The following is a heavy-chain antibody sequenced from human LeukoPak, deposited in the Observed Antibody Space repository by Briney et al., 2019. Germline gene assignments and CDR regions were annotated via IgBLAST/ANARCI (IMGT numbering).Heavy chain of an antibody. J-gene: IGHJ5*02. Sequence: SETLSLTCTVSGGSISSSSYYWSWIRQPPGKGLEWIGEINHSGSTNYNPSLKSRVTISVDTSKNQFSLKLSSVTAADTAVYYCASRAQYWFDPWGQGTLVTVSS. CDR2: INHSGST. V-gene: IGHV4-39*07. CDR3: ASRAQYWFDP. CDR1: GGSISSSSYY.